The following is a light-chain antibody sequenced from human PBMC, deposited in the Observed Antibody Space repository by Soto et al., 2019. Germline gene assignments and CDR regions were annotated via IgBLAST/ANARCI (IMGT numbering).Light chain of an antibody. CDR2: DAS. CDR3: PHYNSLYT. V-gene: IGKV1-5*01. CDR1: QTISIW. Sequence: DIQITQCPSTLSASVGDRFTITCVARQTISIWLAWYQQKPGTAPKLLIYDASILESGVPSRFSGSGSETEFTLTIRSLQPDDSATYYCPHYNSLYTVGPVTQVEIK. J-gene: IGKJ2*01.